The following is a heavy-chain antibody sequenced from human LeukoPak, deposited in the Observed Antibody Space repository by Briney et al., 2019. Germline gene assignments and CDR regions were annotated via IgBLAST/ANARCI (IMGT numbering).Heavy chain of an antibody. D-gene: IGHD3-22*01. CDR3: AIYYYDSSGYYFPRETDY. Sequence: ASVKLSCKASGYTFTSYYMHWVRQAPGQGLEWMGILNPSGGSTSYAQKFQGRVTMNRDTSTSTVYMELGSLRSEDTAVYYCAIYYYDSSGYYFPRETDYWGQGTLVTVSS. CDR2: LNPSGGST. J-gene: IGHJ4*02. V-gene: IGHV1-46*01. CDR1: GYTFTSYY.